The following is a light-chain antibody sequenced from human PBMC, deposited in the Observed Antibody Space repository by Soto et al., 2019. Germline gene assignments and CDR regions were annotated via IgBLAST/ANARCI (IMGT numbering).Light chain of an antibody. V-gene: IGLV2-18*02. Sequence: QSALTQPPSVSGSPGQSVTISCTGTSSDVGSYNRVSWYQQPPGTAPKLMIYEVSNRPSGVPDRFSGSKSGNTASLTISGLQAENEAYYYCSSYTSSSTFVVFGTGTKLTVL. CDR3: SSYTSSSTFVV. CDR2: EVS. J-gene: IGLJ1*01. CDR1: SSDVGSYNR.